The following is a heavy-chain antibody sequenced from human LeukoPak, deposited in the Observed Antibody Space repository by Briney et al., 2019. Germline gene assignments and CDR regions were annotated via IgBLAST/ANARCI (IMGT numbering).Heavy chain of an antibody. CDR2: IYYSGTT. J-gene: IGHJ4*02. V-gene: IGHV4-39*01. Sequence: PSETLSLTCTVSGGSISSSSYYWGWLRQPPGKGLEWIGTIYYSGTTYYNPSLKSRVTISIDTSKNQFSLKLSSVTAADTAVYYCARLVGAATDPFDYWGQGTLVTVSS. CDR3: ARLVGAATDPFDY. D-gene: IGHD1-26*01. CDR1: GGSISSSSYY.